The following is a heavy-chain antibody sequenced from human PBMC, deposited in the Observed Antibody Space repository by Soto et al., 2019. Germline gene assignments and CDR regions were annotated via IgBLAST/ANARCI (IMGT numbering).Heavy chain of an antibody. V-gene: IGHV3-21*01. J-gene: IGHJ3*02. CDR2: ISSSSSYI. Sequence: PGGSLRLSCAASGFTFSSYSMNWVRQAPGKGLEWVSSISSSSSYIYYADSVKGRFTISRDNAKNSLYLQMNSLRAEDTAVYYCARDFEDIVVVVAAHGDAFDIWGQGTMVTVSS. CDR3: ARDFEDIVVVVAAHGDAFDI. CDR1: GFTFSSYS. D-gene: IGHD2-15*01.